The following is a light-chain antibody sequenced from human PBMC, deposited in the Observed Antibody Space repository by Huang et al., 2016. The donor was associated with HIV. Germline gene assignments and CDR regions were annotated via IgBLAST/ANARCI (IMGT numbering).Light chain of an antibody. CDR2: DAS. J-gene: IGKJ1*01. Sequence: DIQMTQSSATLSASVGDRVTITCRASQSIGTWLAWYQQKPGKAPNLLIYDASTLESWVPSRFSGGGSGTEFTLAINSLQPDDFASYYSQHYNSFPWTFGQGTKVEV. V-gene: IGKV1-5*03. CDR1: QSIGTW. CDR3: QHYNSFPWT.